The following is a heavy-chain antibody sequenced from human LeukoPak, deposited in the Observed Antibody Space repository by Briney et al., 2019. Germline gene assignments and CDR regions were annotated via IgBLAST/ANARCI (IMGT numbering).Heavy chain of an antibody. V-gene: IGHV3-9*01. J-gene: IGHJ5*02. CDR3: TKDNYCQRATCHGGWFDP. CDR1: GFTIDDYA. CDR2: IYWNSGGA. Sequence: SLRLSCAASGFTIDDYAMHWVRQAPGKGLEWVAGIYWNSGGAVYADSVQGRFTISRDNAKNSLYLQMNSLRTEDTAFYYCTKDNYCQRATCHGGWFDPWGQGTLVTVSS. D-gene: IGHD2-15*01.